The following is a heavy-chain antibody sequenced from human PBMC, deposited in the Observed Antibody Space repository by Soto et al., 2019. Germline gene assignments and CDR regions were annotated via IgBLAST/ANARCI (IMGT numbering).Heavy chain of an antibody. CDR2: IYYSGST. J-gene: IGHJ4*02. D-gene: IGHD5-18*01. CDR3: ARSGYSYGPNPLLY. Sequence: TLSLTCTVSGGSISSGGYYWSWIRQHPGKGLEWIGYIYYSGSTYYNPSLKSRVTISVDTSKNQFSPKLSSVTAADTAVYYCARSGYSYGPNPLLYWGQGTLVTVSS. V-gene: IGHV4-31*03. CDR1: GGSISSGGYY.